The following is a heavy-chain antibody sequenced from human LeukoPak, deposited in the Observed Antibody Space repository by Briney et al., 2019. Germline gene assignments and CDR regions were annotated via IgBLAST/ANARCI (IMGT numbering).Heavy chain of an antibody. CDR2: ISSNGGST. CDR1: GFTFSTYA. CDR3: ARGEYDFWSGYYPLYY. J-gene: IGHJ4*02. Sequence: PGGSLRPSCAASGFTFSTYAMHWVRQAPGKGLEYVSAISSNGGSTFYANSVKGRFTISRDNSKNTLSLQMGSLRAEDMAVYYCARGEYDFWSGYYPLYYWGQGTLVTVSS. D-gene: IGHD3-3*01. V-gene: IGHV3-64*01.